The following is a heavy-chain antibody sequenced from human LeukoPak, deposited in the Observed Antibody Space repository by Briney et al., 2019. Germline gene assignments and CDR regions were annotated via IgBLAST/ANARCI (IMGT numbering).Heavy chain of an antibody. D-gene: IGHD6-13*01. CDR2: ISTYSGNT. CDR3: ARVGAAPGHFDY. J-gene: IGHJ4*02. V-gene: IGHV1-18*01. CDR1: GYSFAGYG. Sequence: ASVKLSCKASGYSFAGYGISWVRQAPGQGLEWIGWISTYSGNTNYAHNLQGRITVTTETSTSTPYMELRSLRSDDTAVYYCARVGAAPGHFDYWGQGTQLTVSS.